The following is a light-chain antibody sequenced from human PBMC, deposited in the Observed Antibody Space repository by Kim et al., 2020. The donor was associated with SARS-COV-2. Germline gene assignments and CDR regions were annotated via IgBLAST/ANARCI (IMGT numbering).Light chain of an antibody. CDR3: QLTYSDSRT. CDR2: TAS. Sequence: DIQMTQSPSSLSASVGDRVTITCRASQDISRYLNWYQQKPGKAPKLLIYTASSLQSGVPSRFTGSGSETDFTLTIGSLQPGDCATYHCQLTYSDSRTVGQGTKVDSK. J-gene: IGKJ1*01. V-gene: IGKV1-39*01. CDR1: QDISRY.